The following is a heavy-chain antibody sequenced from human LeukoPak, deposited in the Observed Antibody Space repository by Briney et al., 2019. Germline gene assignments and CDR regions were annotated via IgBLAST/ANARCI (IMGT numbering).Heavy chain of an antibody. D-gene: IGHD1-26*01. CDR2: INPKSGGT. J-gene: IGHJ4*02. CDR3: ARGGIVGAPSSFFD. CDR1: GYTLTGYY. Sequence: GASVKVSCKASGYTLTGYYMHWVRQAPGQGLELRGWINPKSGGTNYAQKFQGWVTMTRDTSISTAYMELSRLRSDDTAVYYCARGGIVGAPSSFFDWGQGTLVTVSS. V-gene: IGHV1-2*04.